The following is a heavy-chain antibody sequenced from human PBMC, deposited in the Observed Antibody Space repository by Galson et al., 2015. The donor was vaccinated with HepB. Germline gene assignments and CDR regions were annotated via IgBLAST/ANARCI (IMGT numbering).Heavy chain of an antibody. CDR2: IWNTGSYQ. D-gene: IGHD2-2*01. CDR1: GFRFSNYG. Sequence: SLRLSCAASGFRFSNYGIHWVRQAPGKGLEWVAVIWNTGSYQYYADSVKGRFTISRDNSKNTLYLQMNSLRAEDTAVYYCARDREVPDAMSWYYGMDVWGQGTTVSVSS. V-gene: IGHV3-33*01. CDR3: ARDREVPDAMSWYYGMDV. J-gene: IGHJ6*02.